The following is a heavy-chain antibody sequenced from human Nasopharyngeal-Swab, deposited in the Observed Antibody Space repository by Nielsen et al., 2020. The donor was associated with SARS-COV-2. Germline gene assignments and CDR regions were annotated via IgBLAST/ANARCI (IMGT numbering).Heavy chain of an antibody. V-gene: IGHV4-39*01. J-gene: IGHJ4*02. CDR3: ARQFGVAHFDY. CDR1: GGSISSSSYY. D-gene: IGHD3-3*01. CDR2: IYYSGST. Sequence: SETLSLTCTVSGGSISSSSYYWGWIRQPPGKGREWIGSIYYSGSTYYNPSLKSRVTISVDTSKNQFSLKLSSVTAADTAVYYCARQFGVAHFDYWGQGTLVTVSS.